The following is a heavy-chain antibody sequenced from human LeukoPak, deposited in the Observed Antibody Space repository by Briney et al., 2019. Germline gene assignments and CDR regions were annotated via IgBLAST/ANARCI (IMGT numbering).Heavy chain of an antibody. CDR1: GFTFSSYS. D-gene: IGHD1-1*01. CDR2: ISSSSSYI. V-gene: IGHV3-21*01. Sequence: PGGSLRLSCAASGFTFSSYSMNWVRQTPGKGLEWVSSISSSSSYIYYADSVKGRFTISRDNAKNSLYLQMNSLRAEDTAVYYCARAASGGTYAFDIWGQGTMVTVSS. CDR3: ARAASGGTYAFDI. J-gene: IGHJ3*02.